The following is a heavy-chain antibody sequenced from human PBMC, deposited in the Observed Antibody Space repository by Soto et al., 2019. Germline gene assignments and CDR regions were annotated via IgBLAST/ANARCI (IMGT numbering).Heavy chain of an antibody. J-gene: IGHJ4*02. CDR1: GFTFSSYA. CDR3: AKLFPQTED. Sequence: EVQLLESGGGLVQPGGSLRLSCAASGFTFSSYAISWVRQDPGKGLEWDSSISASGGSTYYSDSVKGRFTISRDNSKNTLYLQMNSLRGEDTAVYYCAKLFPQTEDCGQGTLVTVSS. D-gene: IGHD2-21*01. V-gene: IGHV3-23*01. CDR2: ISASGGST.